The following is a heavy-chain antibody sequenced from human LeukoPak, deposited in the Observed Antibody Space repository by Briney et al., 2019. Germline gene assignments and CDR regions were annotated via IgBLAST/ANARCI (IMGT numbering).Heavy chain of an antibody. V-gene: IGHV3-7*05. CDR1: GFTFSYYW. CDR3: ARDDGAGGAFDI. J-gene: IGHJ3*02. D-gene: IGHD3-10*01. CDR2: INQDGSEK. Sequence: PGGSLRLSCAASGFTFSYYWMSWLRQAPGKGLEWVANINQDGSEKYYVDSVKGRFTISRDNAKNSLYLQMNSLRAEDTAVYYCARDDGAGGAFDIWGQGTMVTVSS.